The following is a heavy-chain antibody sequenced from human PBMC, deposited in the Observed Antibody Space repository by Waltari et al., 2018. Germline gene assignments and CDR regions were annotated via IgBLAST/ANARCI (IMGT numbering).Heavy chain of an antibody. CDR1: GGTFSSYA. CDR3: ARDRGREAAPDYYDYGMDV. CDR2: IIPIFGTA. D-gene: IGHD2-15*01. J-gene: IGHJ6*02. V-gene: IGHV1-69*05. Sequence: QVQLVQSGAEVKKPGSSVKVSCKASGGTFSSYAISWVRQAPGQGLEWMGGIIPIFGTANDAQKFQGRVTITTDESTSTAYMELSSLRSEDTAVYYCARDRGREAAPDYYDYGMDVWGQGTTVTVSS.